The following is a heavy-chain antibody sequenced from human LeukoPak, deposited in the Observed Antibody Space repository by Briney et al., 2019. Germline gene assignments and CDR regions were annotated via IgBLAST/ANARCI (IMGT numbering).Heavy chain of an antibody. Sequence: GGSLRLSCAASGFPFSSYEMNWARQAPGKGLEWVSYISSSCSTIYYADSVKGRFTISRDNAKNSLYLQMNSLRAEDTAVYYCVRVDRFFDYWGQGTLVTVSS. D-gene: IGHD1-14*01. CDR3: VRVDRFFDY. CDR1: GFPFSSYE. V-gene: IGHV3-48*03. CDR2: ISSSCSTI. J-gene: IGHJ4*02.